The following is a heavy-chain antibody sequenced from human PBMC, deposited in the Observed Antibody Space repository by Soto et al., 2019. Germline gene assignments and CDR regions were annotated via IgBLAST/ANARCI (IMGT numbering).Heavy chain of an antibody. D-gene: IGHD3-22*01. CDR2: ISAYNGNT. J-gene: IGHJ6*02. CDR3: ARDYRYYVSSGYYQNYYYYGMDV. Sequence: ASVKVSFKASGYTFTSYGISWVRQAPGQGLEWMGWISAYNGNTNYAQKLQGRVTMTTDTSTSTAYMELRSLRSDDTAVYYCARDYRYYVSSGYYQNYYYYGMDVWGQGTTVTVS. V-gene: IGHV1-18*01. CDR1: GYTFTSYG.